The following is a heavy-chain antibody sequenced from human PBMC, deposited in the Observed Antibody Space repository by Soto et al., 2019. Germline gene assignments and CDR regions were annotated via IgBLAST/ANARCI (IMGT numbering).Heavy chain of an antibody. V-gene: IGHV3-30*18. J-gene: IGHJ5*02. Sequence: GGYLKISCAASGFTFSSYGMHWVRQAPGKGLEWVAVISYDGSNKYYADSVKGRFTISRDNSKNTLYLQMNSLRAEDKAVYYCPKGSDILTGYYIPQGWFDPWGQGTLVTVSS. D-gene: IGHD3-9*01. CDR3: PKGSDILTGYYIPQGWFDP. CDR1: GFTFSSYG. CDR2: ISYDGSNK.